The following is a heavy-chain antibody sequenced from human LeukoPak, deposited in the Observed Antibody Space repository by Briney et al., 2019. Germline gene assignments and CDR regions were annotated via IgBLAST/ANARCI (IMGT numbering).Heavy chain of an antibody. CDR1: GFSFSSYA. D-gene: IGHD2-8*01. V-gene: IGHV3-23*01. J-gene: IGHJ4*02. CDR2: IGASGDST. Sequence: GGSLRLSCAASGFSFSSYAMSWVRQAPGKGLEWVSGIGASGDSTYYADSVKGRFTISRDNSKNTLYLQMNSLRAEDTAVYYCAKDRSCTNNICHGDFDYWGQGTLVTVSS. CDR3: AKDRSCTNNICHGDFDY.